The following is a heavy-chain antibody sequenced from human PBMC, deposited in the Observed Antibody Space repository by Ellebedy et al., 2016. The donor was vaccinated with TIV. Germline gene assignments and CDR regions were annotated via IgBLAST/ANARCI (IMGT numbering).Heavy chain of an antibody. CDR2: IIPIFGTS. D-gene: IGHD2-15*01. J-gene: IGHJ6*02. CDR3: ARLDCSGASGYSGGHYYYYYGMDV. V-gene: IGHV1-69*13. Sequence: SVKVSXXASGGNFSSHAISWVRQARGQGLEWMGGIIPIFGTSNYAQKFQGRVTITADDSTNTVYMELSSLRSEDTAVYYCARLDCSGASGYSGGHYYYYYGMDVWGQGTTVTVSS. CDR1: GGNFSSHA.